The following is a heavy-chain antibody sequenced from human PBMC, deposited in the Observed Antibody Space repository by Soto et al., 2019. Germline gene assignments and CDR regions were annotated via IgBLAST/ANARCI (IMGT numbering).Heavy chain of an antibody. D-gene: IGHD2-2*01. Sequence: PXETLSVTCTVSCDSIAIRDFLWGWLRQPPGKVLEWIGGIYKSGLADYNTSLRRRASVSVDTSRNQLFLNMTSMTAADTAIYYCARPIYAHWPFAAWGQGKLVTV. CDR3: ARPIYAHWPFAA. J-gene: IGHJ3*01. V-gene: IGHV4-39*01. CDR2: IYKSGLA. CDR1: CDSIAIRDFL.